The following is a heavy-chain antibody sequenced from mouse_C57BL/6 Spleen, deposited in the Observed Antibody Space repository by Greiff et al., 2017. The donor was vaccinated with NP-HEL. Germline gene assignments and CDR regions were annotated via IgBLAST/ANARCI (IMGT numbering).Heavy chain of an antibody. Sequence: EVKLVESGGGLVKPGGSLKLSCAASGFTFSDYGMHWVRQAPEKGLEWVAYISSGSSTIYYADTVKGRFTISRDNAKNTLFLQMTSLRSEDTAMYYCARSYGYDGYAMDYWGQGTSVTVSS. CDR1: GFTFSDYG. D-gene: IGHD2-2*01. CDR3: ARSYGYDGYAMDY. V-gene: IGHV5-17*01. J-gene: IGHJ4*01. CDR2: ISSGSSTI.